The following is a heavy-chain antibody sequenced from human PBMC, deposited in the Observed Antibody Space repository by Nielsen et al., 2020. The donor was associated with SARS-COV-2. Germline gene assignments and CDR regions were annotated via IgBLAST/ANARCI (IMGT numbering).Heavy chain of an antibody. D-gene: IGHD1-26*01. V-gene: IGHV4-39*01. CDR3: ARRGGSYYFDY. CDR1: GGSISSSSYY. CDR2: IYYSGST. Sequence: SETLSLTCTVSGGSISSSSYYWGWIRQPPGKGLEWIGSIYYSGSTYYIPSLKSRVTISVDTSKNQFSLKLSSATAADTAVYYCARRGGSYYFDYWGQGTLVTVSS. J-gene: IGHJ4*02.